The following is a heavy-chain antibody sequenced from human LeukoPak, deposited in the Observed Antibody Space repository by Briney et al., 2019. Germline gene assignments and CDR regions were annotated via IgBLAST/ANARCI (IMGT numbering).Heavy chain of an antibody. J-gene: IGHJ5*02. Sequence: SGGSLRLSCAASESTFSTYWMTWVRQAPGKGLEWVSGISWNSGSIGYADSVKGRFTISRDNAKNSLYLQMNSLRAEDTALYYCAKAGSGNWNAWFDPWGQGTLVTVSS. CDR3: AKAGSGNWNAWFDP. CDR2: ISWNSGSI. V-gene: IGHV3-9*01. CDR1: ESTFSTYW. D-gene: IGHD1-1*01.